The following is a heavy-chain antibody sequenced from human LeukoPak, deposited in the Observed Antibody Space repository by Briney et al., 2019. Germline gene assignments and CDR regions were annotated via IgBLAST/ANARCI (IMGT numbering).Heavy chain of an antibody. CDR1: GFTFSSYA. CDR2: ISFSGSPT. CDR3: ARDRAYYYDSSGYYYFDH. V-gene: IGHV3-48*02. J-gene: IGHJ4*02. D-gene: IGHD3-22*01. Sequence: PGGSLRLSCAASGFTFSSYAMHWVRQAPGKGLEWVSYISFSGSPTQYADSVKGRFTISRDNAKNSLYLQMNSLRDEDTAVYYCARDRAYYYDSSGYYYFDHWGQGTLVTVSS.